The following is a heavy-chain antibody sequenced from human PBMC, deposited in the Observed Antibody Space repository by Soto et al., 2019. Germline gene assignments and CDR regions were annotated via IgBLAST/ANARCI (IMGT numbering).Heavy chain of an antibody. CDR1: GGSVNSGNYY. Sequence: QVQLQESGPGLVKPSETLSLTCTVSGGSVNSGNYYWSWIRQPPGKGLEWIGYFYYTGSINYNPSRKSRVTIFIDASKNHFSLRLSSVTAADTAVYYRVRSMFYSDDTNYSPFEYWGQGTLVTASS. D-gene: IGHD3-22*01. J-gene: IGHJ4*02. V-gene: IGHV4-61*03. CDR2: FYYTGSI. CDR3: VRSMFYSDDTNYSPFEY.